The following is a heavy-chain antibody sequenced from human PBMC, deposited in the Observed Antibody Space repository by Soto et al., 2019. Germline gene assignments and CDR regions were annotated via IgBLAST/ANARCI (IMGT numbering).Heavy chain of an antibody. J-gene: IGHJ5*02. D-gene: IGHD2-2*01. CDR1: GFTFGDYA. V-gene: IGHV3-49*03. CDR2: IRSKAYGGTT. Sequence: PGGSLRLSCTASGFTFGDYAMSWFRQAPGKGLEWVGFIRSKAYGGTTEYAASVKGRFTISRDDSKSIAYLQMNSLKTEDTAVYYCTRGWCSSTSCYAVRWIDPWGQGILVTVSS. CDR3: TRGWCSSTSCYAVRWIDP.